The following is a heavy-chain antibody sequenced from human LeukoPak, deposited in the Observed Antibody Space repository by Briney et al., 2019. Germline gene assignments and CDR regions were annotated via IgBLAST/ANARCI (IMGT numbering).Heavy chain of an antibody. CDR1: GDSIRSSY. D-gene: IGHD6-6*01. CDR3: ARHGPTSYYFDY. J-gene: IGHJ4*02. Sequence: SETLSLTCTVSGDSIRSSYWSWIRQPPGKGLEWIGYIYYSGSTNYNPSLDSRVTISVDTSKIQLSLQLTSVTAADTAVYYCARHGPTSYYFDYWGQGTLVTVYS. V-gene: IGHV4-59*08. CDR2: IYYSGST.